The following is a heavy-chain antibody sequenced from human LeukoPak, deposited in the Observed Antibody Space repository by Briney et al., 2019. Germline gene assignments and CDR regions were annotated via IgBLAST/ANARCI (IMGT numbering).Heavy chain of an antibody. CDR2: ISSSSYI. V-gene: IGHV3-21*01. CDR3: AVSGDYYDSSGPTYYFDY. CDR1: GFTFSSYS. Sequence: NPGXSLRLSCAASGFTFSSYSMNWVRQAPGKGLEWVSSISSSSYIYYSDSVKGRFTIYRDNAKNTLYLQMNSLRAEDTAAYYCAVSGDYYDSSGPTYYFDYWGQGTLVTVSS. J-gene: IGHJ4*02. D-gene: IGHD3-22*01.